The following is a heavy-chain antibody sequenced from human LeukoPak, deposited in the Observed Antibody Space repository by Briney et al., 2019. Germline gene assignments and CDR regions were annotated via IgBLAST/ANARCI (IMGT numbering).Heavy chain of an antibody. V-gene: IGHV1-46*01. D-gene: IGHD2-2*01. Sequence: ASVKVSCKASGYTFTSYYMHWVRQAPGQGLEWMGIINPSGGSTSYAQKFQGRVTMTRDASTSTVYMELSSLRSEDTAVYYCARDYCSGTSCPTVYDYWGQGTLVTVSS. J-gene: IGHJ4*02. CDR2: INPSGGST. CDR1: GYTFTSYY. CDR3: ARDYCSGTSCPTVYDY.